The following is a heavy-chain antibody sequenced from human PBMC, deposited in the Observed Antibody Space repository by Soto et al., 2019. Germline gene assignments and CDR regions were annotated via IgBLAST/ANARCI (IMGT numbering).Heavy chain of an antibody. V-gene: IGHV3-21*01. J-gene: IGHJ4*02. Sequence: EVQLVESGGGLVKPGGSLRLSCAASGFTFSSYSMNWVRQAPGKGLEWVSSISSSSSYIYYADSVKGRFTISRDNAKNSLYLQMNSLRAEDTAVYYCARGDIVATIWGPYFDCWGQGTLVTVSS. CDR1: GFTFSSYS. CDR3: ARGDIVATIWGPYFDC. D-gene: IGHD5-12*01. CDR2: ISSSSSYI.